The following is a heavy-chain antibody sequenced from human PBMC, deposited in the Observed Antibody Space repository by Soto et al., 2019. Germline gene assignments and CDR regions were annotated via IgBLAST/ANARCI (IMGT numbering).Heavy chain of an antibody. CDR3: ARGRGLDV. CDR1: GFTCSSYW. CDR2: IKQDGSEK. V-gene: IGHV3-7*01. Sequence: EMQLVESGGGLVQPGGSLRLSCVASGFTCSSYWMTWGRQAPGKGLEWVANIKQDGSEKYYVDSVKGRFTISRDNAKNSLYLQMNSLRAEDTAVYYCARGRGLDVWGQGTTVSVSS. J-gene: IGHJ6*02.